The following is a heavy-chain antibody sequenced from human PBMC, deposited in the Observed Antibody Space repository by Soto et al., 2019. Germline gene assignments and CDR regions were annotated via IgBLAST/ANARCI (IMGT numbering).Heavy chain of an antibody. V-gene: IGHV1-18*01. Sequence: ASVKVSCKASGYTFTSYGISWVRQAPGQGLEWMGWISAYNGNTNYAQKLQGRVTMTTDTSTSTAYMELRSLRSDDTAVYYCARQPANPIWSDYYYYYMDVWGKGTTVTVSS. CDR2: ISAYNGNT. J-gene: IGHJ6*03. D-gene: IGHD3-10*01. CDR3: ARQPANPIWSDYYYYYMDV. CDR1: GYTFTSYG.